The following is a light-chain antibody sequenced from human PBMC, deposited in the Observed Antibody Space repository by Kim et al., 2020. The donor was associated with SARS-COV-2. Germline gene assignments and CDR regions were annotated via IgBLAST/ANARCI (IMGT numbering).Light chain of an antibody. CDR3: QVWDSSTV. V-gene: IGLV3-9*01. Sequence: SYELTQPLSVSVALGQTARITCGGNNIGSKNVHWYQQKPGQAPVLVIYRDSNRPSGIPERFSGSNSGITATLTISRAQAGDEADYYCQVWDSSTVFGGGTQLTVL. CDR1: NIGSKN. J-gene: IGLJ2*01. CDR2: RDS.